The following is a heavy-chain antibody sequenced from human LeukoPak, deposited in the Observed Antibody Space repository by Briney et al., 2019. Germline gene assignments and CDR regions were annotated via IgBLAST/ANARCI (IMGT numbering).Heavy chain of an antibody. J-gene: IGHJ4*02. Sequence: SETLSLTCAVYGGSFSGYYWSWIRQPPGKGLEWIGEINHSGSTNYNPSLKSRVTISVDTSKNQSSLKLSSVTAADTAVYYCARDYGIAVAGTEGSYFDYWGQGTLVTVSS. CDR1: GGSFSGYY. CDR3: ARDYGIAVAGTEGSYFDY. V-gene: IGHV4-34*01. CDR2: INHSGST. D-gene: IGHD6-19*01.